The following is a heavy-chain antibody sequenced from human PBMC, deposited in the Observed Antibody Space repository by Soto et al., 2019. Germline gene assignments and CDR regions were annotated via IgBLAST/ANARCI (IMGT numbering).Heavy chain of an antibody. D-gene: IGHD6-19*01. CDR3: ARDFVAGVHLVWGFDY. CDR1: GYTFTRFG. V-gene: IGHV1-18*01. J-gene: IGHJ4*02. CDR2: ISGHNGNT. Sequence: QVQLVQSGTEVKKPGASVKVSCKASGYTFTRFGINWVRQAPGQGLEWMGWISGHNGNTHSAQNFQGRVTVTTVTSTRSAYMELRSLSSDDSAAYYCARDFVAGVHLVWGFDYWGQGTLVTVSS.